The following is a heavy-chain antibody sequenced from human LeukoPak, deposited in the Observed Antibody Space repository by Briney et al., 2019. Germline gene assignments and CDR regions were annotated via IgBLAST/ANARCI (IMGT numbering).Heavy chain of an antibody. CDR2: INHSGST. CDR1: GGSFSGCY. J-gene: IGHJ4*02. V-gene: IGHV4-34*01. Sequence: PSETLSLTCAVYGGSFSGCYWSSIRQPPGKGLEWIGEINHSGSTNYNPSLKSRVTISVDTSKNQFSLKLSSVTAADTAVYYCARYRYFDFSHFDYWGQGTLVTVFS. CDR3: ARYRYFDFSHFDY. D-gene: IGHD3-9*01.